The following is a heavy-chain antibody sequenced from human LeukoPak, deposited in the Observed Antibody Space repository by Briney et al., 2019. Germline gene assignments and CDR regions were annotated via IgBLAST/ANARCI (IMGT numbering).Heavy chain of an antibody. J-gene: IGHJ6*04. CDR3: AELGITMIGGV. Sequence: GGSLRLSCEASGFTFSSYSMNWVRQAPGKGLEWVSSISGSNSYIYYADSVKGRFTISRDDAKNSLYLQMNSLRAEDTAVYYCAELGITMIGGVWGKGTTVTISS. V-gene: IGHV3-21*01. CDR1: GFTFSSYS. CDR2: ISGSNSYI. D-gene: IGHD3-10*02.